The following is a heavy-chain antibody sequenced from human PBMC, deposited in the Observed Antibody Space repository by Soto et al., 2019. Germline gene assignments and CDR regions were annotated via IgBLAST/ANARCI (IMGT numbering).Heavy chain of an antibody. J-gene: IGHJ4*02. D-gene: IGHD4-17*01. Sequence: ASGQTRVNATQTLTLSCTFCGLSLSTSGVGVGWIRQPPGKALEWLALIYWNDDKRYSPSLQSRLTITKDTSKNQVVLTMTNMDPVDTSTYYCAHSYYGDSHSDYWGQGTLVTVSS. V-gene: IGHV2-5*01. CDR3: AHSYYGDSHSDY. CDR2: IYWNDDK. CDR1: GLSLSTSGVG.